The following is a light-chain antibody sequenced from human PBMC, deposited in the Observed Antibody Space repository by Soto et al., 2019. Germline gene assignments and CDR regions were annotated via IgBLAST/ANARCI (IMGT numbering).Light chain of an antibody. Sequence: QSSLRNPASVSGSPGQSITISCTGTSSDVGGFEYVSWYQHQPGKAPKLIIYDVTKRPSGVSNRFSGSKSGNTASLTISGIQAEDEGDYYCGSITRSSTSVFGTGTKVTVL. CDR2: DVT. J-gene: IGLJ1*01. CDR3: GSITRSSTSV. V-gene: IGLV2-14*01. CDR1: SSDVGGFEY.